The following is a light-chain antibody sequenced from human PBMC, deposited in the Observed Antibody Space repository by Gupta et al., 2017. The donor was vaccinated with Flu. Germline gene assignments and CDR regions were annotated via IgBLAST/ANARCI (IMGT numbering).Light chain of an antibody. V-gene: IGKV3-15*01. CDR2: GAS. CDR3: QHDNTPYT. CDR1: QSVSSN. Sequence: EIVMTQSPATLSVSPGERATLSCRASQSVSSNSASYQQKPGQAPRLLIYGASSMAIGIAGRFSGSAGGNEFTLTSSSPQYEDFAVYYWQHDNTPYTFGQGTKVEIK. J-gene: IGKJ2*01.